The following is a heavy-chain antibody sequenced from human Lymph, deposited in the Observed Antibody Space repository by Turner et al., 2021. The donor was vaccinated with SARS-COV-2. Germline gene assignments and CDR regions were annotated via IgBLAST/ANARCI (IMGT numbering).Heavy chain of an antibody. D-gene: IGHD1-26*01. Sequence: QVQLVQSGAEVKKPGASVKVSCKAPGYTFTSYDINWVRQATGQGLEWMGWMNPKSGNTGYEQKFQGRVTMTRKTSISTAYMELSSLRSEDTAVYYCARGRYSGGGMDVWGQGTTVTVSS. V-gene: IGHV1-8*02. J-gene: IGHJ6*02. CDR2: MNPKSGNT. CDR3: ARGRYSGGGMDV. CDR1: GYTFTSYD.